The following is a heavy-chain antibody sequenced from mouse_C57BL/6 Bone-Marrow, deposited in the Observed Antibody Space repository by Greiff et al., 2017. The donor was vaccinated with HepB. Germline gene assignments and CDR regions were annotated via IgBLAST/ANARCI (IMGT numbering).Heavy chain of an antibody. J-gene: IGHJ1*03. D-gene: IGHD2-4*01. CDR2: IYPRSGNT. CDR3: ARRGLPWYFDV. Sequence: QVQLQQSGAELARPGASVKLSCKASGYTFTSYGISWVKQSTGQGLEWIGEIYPRSGNTYYNEKFKGKATLTADKSSSTAYMELRSLTSEDSAVYFCARRGLPWYFDVWGTGTTVTVSS. CDR1: GYTFTSYG. V-gene: IGHV1-81*01.